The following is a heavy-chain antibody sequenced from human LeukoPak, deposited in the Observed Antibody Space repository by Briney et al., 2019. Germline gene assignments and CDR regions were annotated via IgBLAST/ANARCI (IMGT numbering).Heavy chain of an antibody. Sequence: ASVKLSCKASGYTFTGYYMHWVRQAPGQGLEWVGWINPNSGGTNSAQKFQGSVTMTRDSSISPAFMELCRLRSDDMRVQYCATATDGRFLEWSRDYYYMDVWGKGTTVTVSS. CDR1: GYTFTGYY. CDR3: ATATDGRFLEWSRDYYYMDV. V-gene: IGHV1-2*02. D-gene: IGHD3-3*01. J-gene: IGHJ6*03. CDR2: INPNSGGT.